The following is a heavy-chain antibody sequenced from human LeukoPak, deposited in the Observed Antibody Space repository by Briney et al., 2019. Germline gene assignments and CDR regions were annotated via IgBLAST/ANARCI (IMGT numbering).Heavy chain of an antibody. V-gene: IGHV3-13*01. CDR2: IQTAGDT. CDR1: GFTFSNSD. Sequence: QPGGSLRLSCAASGFTFSNSDMHWVRQVPGKGLEWVALIQTAGDTYYPASVKGRFTISRENAKNSFYLQMNSLRAEDTAVYYCARDSRPGYGGAHDIWGPGTMVTVSS. D-gene: IGHD5-12*01. J-gene: IGHJ3*02. CDR3: ARDSRPGYGGAHDI.